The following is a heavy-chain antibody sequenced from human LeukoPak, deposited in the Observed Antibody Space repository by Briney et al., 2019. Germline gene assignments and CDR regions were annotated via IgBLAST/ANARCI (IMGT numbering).Heavy chain of an antibody. CDR2: INPNSGGT. V-gene: IGHV1-2*04. CDR3: ARDPSGNILTGYTNWFDP. D-gene: IGHD3-9*01. CDR1: GYTFTGYY. J-gene: IGHJ5*02. Sequence: ASVKVSCKASGYTFTGYYMHWVRQAPGQGLEWMGWINPNSGGTNYAQKFQGWVTMTRDTSISTAYMELSRLRSDDTAVYYCARDPSGNILTGYTNWFDPWGQGTLVTVSS.